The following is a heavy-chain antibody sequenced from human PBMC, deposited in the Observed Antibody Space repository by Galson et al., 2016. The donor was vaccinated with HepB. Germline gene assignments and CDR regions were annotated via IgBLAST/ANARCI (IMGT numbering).Heavy chain of an antibody. V-gene: IGHV1-8*01. J-gene: IGHJ5*02. D-gene: IGHD2/OR15-2a*01. CDR3: ARKNMATGWFDL. CDR1: GFIFNSYD. CDR2: MKARTFNT. Sequence: SVKVPCKASGFIFNSYDFNWVRQATGQGLEFMGWMKARTFNTGFAQSFQDRLTMTRNASTSTVYMELSSLRLEDTAVYYCARKNMATGWFDLWGQGTLVTVSS.